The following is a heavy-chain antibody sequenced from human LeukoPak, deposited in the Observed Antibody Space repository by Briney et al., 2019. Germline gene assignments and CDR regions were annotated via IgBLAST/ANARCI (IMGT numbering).Heavy chain of an antibody. V-gene: IGHV3-48*02. CDR3: ARRGCGGDCYQVDY. Sequence: GGSLRLSCAASGFAFSSYSMSWVRQAPGKGQGWVSHISSSSSTIYYADSVKGRFTISRDNAKNSLYLQMNSLRDEDTAVYYCARRGCGGDCYQVDYWGQGTLVTVSS. CDR2: ISSSSSTI. CDR1: GFAFSSYS. D-gene: IGHD2-21*02. J-gene: IGHJ4*02.